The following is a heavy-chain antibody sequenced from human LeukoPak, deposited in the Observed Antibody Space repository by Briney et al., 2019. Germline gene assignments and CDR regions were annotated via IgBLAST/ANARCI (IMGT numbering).Heavy chain of an antibody. CDR3: AREDGYCSGGNCYSYFDS. V-gene: IGHV3-7*01. CDR2: IKKTGSET. D-gene: IGHD2-15*01. J-gene: IGHJ4*02. CDR1: GFTFSHFW. Sequence: GGSLRLSCAASGFTFSHFWMSWVRQAPGKRLEWVAYIKKTGSETYYVDSVKGRFTITRDNTRNSLFLQMYSLRAEDTAVYFCAREDGYCSGGNCYSYFDSWGQGTLVTVSS.